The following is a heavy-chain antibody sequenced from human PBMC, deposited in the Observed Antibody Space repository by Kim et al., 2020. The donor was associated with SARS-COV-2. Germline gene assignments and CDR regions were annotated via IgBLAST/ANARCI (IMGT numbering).Heavy chain of an antibody. D-gene: IGHD3-10*01. V-gene: IGHV4-34*01. CDR3: GSMVRGVMGFLWYYGMDV. CDR1: GGSFSGYY. Sequence: SETLSLTCAVYGGSFSGYYWSWIRQPPGKGLEWIGEINHSGSTNYNPSLKSRVTISVDTSKNQFSLKLSSVTAADTAVYYCGSMVRGVMGFLWYYGMDVWGQGTTVTVSS. J-gene: IGHJ6*02. CDR2: INHSGST.